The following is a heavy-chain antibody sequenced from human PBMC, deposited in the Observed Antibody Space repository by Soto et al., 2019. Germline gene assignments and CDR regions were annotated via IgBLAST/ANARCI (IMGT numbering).Heavy chain of an antibody. CDR1: GYTFTGYY. Sequence: SLQVSCKASGYTFTGYYIHWVRQAPGQGLEWMGWINPNSGGTNYAQNFQGWVTMTRDTSISTAYMELSRLRSDDTAVYYCARSPYYDFWSGYYSQYYYYYYGMDAWGQGTTVTVSS. CDR3: ARSPYYDFWSGYYSQYYYYYYGMDA. CDR2: INPNSGGT. D-gene: IGHD3-3*01. V-gene: IGHV1-2*04. J-gene: IGHJ6*02.